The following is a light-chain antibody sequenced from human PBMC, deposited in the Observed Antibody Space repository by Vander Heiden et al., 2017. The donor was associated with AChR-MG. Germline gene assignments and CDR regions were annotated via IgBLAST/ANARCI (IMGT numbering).Light chain of an antibody. CDR2: LGS. V-gene: IGKV2-28*01. CDR3: RQALETLRT. J-gene: IGKJ3*01. Sequence: DIVLTQSPLSLPVTPGEPAPIPCRSSQSLLHNNGYNYLHWYLQKPGQSPQLLIYLGSNRASGVPDRFSGSGSGTDFTLKISRAEAEDVGVYYCRQALETLRTFGPGTKVDIK. CDR1: QSLLHNNGYNY.